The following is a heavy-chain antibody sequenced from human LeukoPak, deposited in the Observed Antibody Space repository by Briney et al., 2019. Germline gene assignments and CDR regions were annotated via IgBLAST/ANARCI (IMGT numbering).Heavy chain of an antibody. CDR2: ISGSGGST. V-gene: IGHV3-23*01. CDR1: GFTFSSYA. CDR3: AKSIAARPLNFDY. Sequence: GGSLRLSCAASGFTFSSYAMSWVRQAPGKGLEWVSAISGSGGSTYYADSVKDRFTISRDNSKNTLYLQMNSLRAEDTAVYYCAKSIAARPLNFDYWGQGTLVTVSS. J-gene: IGHJ4*02. D-gene: IGHD6-6*01.